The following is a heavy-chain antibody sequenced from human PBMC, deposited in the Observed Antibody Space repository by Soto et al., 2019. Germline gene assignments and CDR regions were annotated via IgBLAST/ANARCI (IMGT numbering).Heavy chain of an antibody. D-gene: IGHD6-13*01. CDR1: GYTFTGYY. J-gene: IGHJ4*02. CDR2: INPNSGGT. Sequence: GASVKVSCKASGYTFTGYYMHCVRQAPGQGLEWMGWINPNSGGTNYEQKFQGWVTMTRDTSISTAYMELSRLRSDDTAVYYCAKGHGYSSSWYYFEYWGQGTLVTVSS. V-gene: IGHV1-2*04. CDR3: AKGHGYSSSWYYFEY.